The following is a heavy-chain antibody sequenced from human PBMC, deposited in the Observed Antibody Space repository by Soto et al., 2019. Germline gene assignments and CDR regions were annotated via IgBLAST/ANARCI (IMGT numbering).Heavy chain of an antibody. D-gene: IGHD6-13*01. CDR2: IYYSGST. CDR1: GGSISSSSYY. Sequence: QLQLQESGPGLVKPSETLSLTCTVSGGSISSSSYYWGWIRQPPGKGLEWIGSIYYSGSTYYNPSLKSRVTISVDTSKNQFSLKLSSVTAADTAVYYCARRAAAGTNYYYYMDVWGKGTMVTVSS. CDR3: ARRAAAGTNYYYYMDV. J-gene: IGHJ6*03. V-gene: IGHV4-39*01.